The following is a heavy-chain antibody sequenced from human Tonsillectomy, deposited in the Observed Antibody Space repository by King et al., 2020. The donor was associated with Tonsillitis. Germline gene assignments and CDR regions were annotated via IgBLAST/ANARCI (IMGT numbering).Heavy chain of an antibody. CDR1: RFTFNSHA. D-gene: IGHD6-19*01. V-gene: IGHV3-30-3*01. CDR3: ARVSSGWYLGYFQH. Sequence: QVQLVESGGGVVQPGRSLRLSCAASRFTFNSHAMHWVRQAPGKGLEGVAVISYDGSKKYYADSGKGRFTISRENSKNTLYLQSTTLRAEDTAVYYCARVSSGWYLGYFQHWGQGTLVTVSS. CDR2: ISYDGSKK. J-gene: IGHJ1*01.